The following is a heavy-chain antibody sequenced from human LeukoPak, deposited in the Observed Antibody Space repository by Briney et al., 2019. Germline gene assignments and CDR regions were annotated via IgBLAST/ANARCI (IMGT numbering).Heavy chain of an antibody. V-gene: IGHV1-2*02. CDR2: INPNSGGT. J-gene: IGHJ4*02. CDR3: ARFEAYCGGDCYEPEN. Sequence: ASVKVSCKASGYTFTGYYMHWVRQAPGQGLEWMGWINPNSGGTNYAQKFQGRVTMTRDTSISTAYMELSRLRSDDTAVYYCARFEAYCGGDCYEPENWGQGTLVTVSS. D-gene: IGHD2-21*02. CDR1: GYTFTGYY.